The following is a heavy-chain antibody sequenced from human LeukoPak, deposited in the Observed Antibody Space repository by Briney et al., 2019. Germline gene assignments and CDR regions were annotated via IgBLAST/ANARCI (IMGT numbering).Heavy chain of an antibody. CDR3: ARDEGQLWFDY. CDR1: GYTFTAYY. V-gene: IGHV1-2*02. J-gene: IGHJ4*02. Sequence: GASVKVSCKASGYTFTAYYLLWVRQAPGQGLEWMGWINPNTGGTHYAQKFHGRVTMTRDTSISTAYMELSRLRSDDTAVYYCARDEGQLWFDYWGQGNLVTVSS. D-gene: IGHD5-18*01. CDR2: INPNTGGT.